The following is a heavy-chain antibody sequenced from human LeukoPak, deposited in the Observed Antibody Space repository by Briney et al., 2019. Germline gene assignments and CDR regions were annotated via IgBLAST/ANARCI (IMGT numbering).Heavy chain of an antibody. CDR3: ARAYDSTPFFDY. V-gene: IGHV4-39*07. CDR1: GGSISSSSYY. D-gene: IGHD3-22*01. CDR2: IYYSGST. Sequence: PSETLSLTCTVSGGSISSSSYYWGWIRQPPGKGLEWIGSIYYSGSTYYNPSLKSRFTISVDTSKNQFSLKLSSVTAADTAVYYCARAYDSTPFFDYWGQGTLVTVSS. J-gene: IGHJ4*02.